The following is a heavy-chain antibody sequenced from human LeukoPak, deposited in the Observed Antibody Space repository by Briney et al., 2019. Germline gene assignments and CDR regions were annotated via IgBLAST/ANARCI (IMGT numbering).Heavy chain of an antibody. CDR3: AKEATDHWGSYRYFDY. D-gene: IGHD7-27*01. V-gene: IGHV3-43*01. J-gene: IGHJ4*02. CDR1: GFTFDDYT. Sequence: GGSLRLSCAASGFTFDDYTMHWVRQAPGKGLEWVSLISWDGGSTYYADSVKGRFTISRDNSKNSLYLQMNSLRTEDTALYYCAKEATDHWGSYRYFDYWGQGTLVTVSS. CDR2: ISWDGGST.